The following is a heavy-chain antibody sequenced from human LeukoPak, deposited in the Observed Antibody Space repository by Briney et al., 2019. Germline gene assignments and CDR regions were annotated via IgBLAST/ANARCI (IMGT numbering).Heavy chain of an antibody. Sequence: SETLSLTCTVSGGSISSYYWSWIRQPPGKGLEWIGYIYYSGNTNYNPSLKSRVTISVDTSKNQFSLDLSSVTAADTAVYYCARGPSSGYSYGWGQGTLVTVSS. CDR3: ARGPSSGYSYG. CDR2: IYYSGNT. V-gene: IGHV4-59*01. J-gene: IGHJ4*02. D-gene: IGHD5-18*01. CDR1: GGSISSYY.